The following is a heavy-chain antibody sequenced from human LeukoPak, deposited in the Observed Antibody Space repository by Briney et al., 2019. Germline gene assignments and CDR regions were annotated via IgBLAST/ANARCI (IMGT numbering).Heavy chain of an antibody. CDR2: IYYSGST. V-gene: IGHV4-59*01. CDR3: ARGGGATPRYFDY. CDR1: GGSISSYY. D-gene: IGHD3-16*01. J-gene: IGHJ4*02. Sequence: SETLSLTCTVSGGSISSYYWSWIRQPPGKGLEWIGYIYYSGSTNYNPSLKSRVTISVDTSKNQFSLKLSSVTAADTAVYYCARGGGATPRYFDYWGQGTLVTVSS.